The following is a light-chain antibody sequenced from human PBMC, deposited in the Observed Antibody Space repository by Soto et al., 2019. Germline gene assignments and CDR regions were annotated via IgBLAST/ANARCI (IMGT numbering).Light chain of an antibody. CDR1: QSVNSNY. J-gene: IGKJ1*01. CDR3: QQYHNSPPT. V-gene: IGKV3-20*01. CDR2: GAS. Sequence: EIVLMQSPGTLSLSPGEGATLSCRASQSVNSNYLAWYQQKPGQAPTVLIYGASSRATGIPDRFSGGGSGTDFTLTTSRLEPEDFAVYYCQQYHNSPPTFGQGTKVDIK.